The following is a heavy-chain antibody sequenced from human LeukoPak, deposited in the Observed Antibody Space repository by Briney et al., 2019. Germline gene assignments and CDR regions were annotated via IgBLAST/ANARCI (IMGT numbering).Heavy chain of an antibody. J-gene: IGHJ6*03. D-gene: IGHD2-2*01. CDR1: GGSLSSYY. V-gene: IGHV4-4*07. Sequence: SETLSLTCTVSGGSLSSYYWSWIRQPAGKGLEWIGRIYTSGSTNYNPSLTSRVTMSVDTSKNQFSLKLSSVTAADTAVYYCARIVVVPAADQGGYYYYYYMDVWGKGTTVTVSS. CDR2: IYTSGST. CDR3: ARIVVVPAADQGGYYYYYYMDV.